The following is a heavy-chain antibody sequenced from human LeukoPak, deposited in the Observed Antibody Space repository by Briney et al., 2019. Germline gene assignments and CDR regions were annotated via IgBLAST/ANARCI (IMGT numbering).Heavy chain of an antibody. D-gene: IGHD3-22*01. CDR2: ISSSSSYI. CDR3: ARDLKYYDSSGFDY. V-gene: IGHV3-21*01. Sequence: GRSLRLSCAASGFTFSNYDMHWVRQAPGKGLEWVSCISSSSSYIYYTDSVKGRFTISRDNAKNSLTLQMNSLRAEDTAVYYCARDLKYYDSSGFDYWGQGTLVTVSS. CDR1: GFTFSNYD. J-gene: IGHJ4*02.